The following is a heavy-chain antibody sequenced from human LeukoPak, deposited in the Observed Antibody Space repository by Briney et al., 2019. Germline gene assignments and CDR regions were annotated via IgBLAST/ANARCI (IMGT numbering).Heavy chain of an antibody. J-gene: IGHJ6*03. CDR3: AMSTVNTGWPRDPNKYYYFMDV. V-gene: IGHV1-69*13. D-gene: IGHD4-17*01. CDR2: IIPIFSTT. Sequence: EASVKVSCKPSGGTFNSYPISWVRQAPGQGLEWMGGIIPIFSTTDYAQEFQGRVTITADESTTTAYMELSSLRSEDTAVYYCAMSTVNTGWPRDPNKYYYFMDVWGEGTPVTVSS. CDR1: GGTFNSYP.